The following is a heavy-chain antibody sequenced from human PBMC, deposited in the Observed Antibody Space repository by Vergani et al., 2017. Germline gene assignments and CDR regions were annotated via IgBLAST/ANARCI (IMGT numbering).Heavy chain of an antibody. V-gene: IGHV3-23*01. J-gene: IGHJ4*02. D-gene: IGHD2-8*02. CDR3: AKRGVLQKSGPPYYFDY. CDR1: GFTFSSYA. CDR2: ISGSGGST. Sequence: EVQLLESGGGLVQPGGSLRLSCAASGFTFSSYAMSWVRQAPGKGLEWVSAISGSGGSTYYADSVKGRFTISRDNSKNTLYLQRNSLRAEDTAVYYCAKRGVLQKSGPPYYFDYGSEGTLVTVSS.